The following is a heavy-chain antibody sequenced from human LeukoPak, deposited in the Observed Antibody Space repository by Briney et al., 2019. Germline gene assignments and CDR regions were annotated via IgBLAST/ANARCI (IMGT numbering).Heavy chain of an antibody. CDR1: GFTFSSYA. Sequence: GGSLRLSCAASGFTFSSYAMHWVRQAPGKGLEWVAVISYDGSNKYYADSVKGRFTISRDNSKNTLYLQMNSLRAEDTAVYYCARRRISGGYDYFDYWGQGTLVTVSS. V-gene: IGHV3-30*04. D-gene: IGHD5-12*01. CDR2: ISYDGSNK. J-gene: IGHJ4*02. CDR3: ARRRISGGYDYFDY.